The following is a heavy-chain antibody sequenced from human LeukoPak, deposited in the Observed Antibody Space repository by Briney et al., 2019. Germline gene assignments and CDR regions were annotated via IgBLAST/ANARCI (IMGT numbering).Heavy chain of an antibody. CDR2: INAGTGNR. Sequence: ASVKVSCKASGYTFTSYAIHWVRQAPGQRLEWMGWINAGTGNRKYSQKFQDRVTITRETSATTAYMELRSLRSDDTAVYYCARDRVDYDILTGYNDAFDIWGQGTMVTVSS. J-gene: IGHJ3*02. CDR3: ARDRVDYDILTGYNDAFDI. D-gene: IGHD3-9*01. V-gene: IGHV1-3*01. CDR1: GYTFTSYA.